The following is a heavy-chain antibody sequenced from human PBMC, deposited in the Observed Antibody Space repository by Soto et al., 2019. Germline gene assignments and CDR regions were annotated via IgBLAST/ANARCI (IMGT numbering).Heavy chain of an antibody. Sequence: QLQLQESGPGLVKPSETLSLTCTVSGGSISSSSYYWGWIRQPPGKGLEWIGSIYYSGSTYYNPSLKSRVTISVDTSKNQFSLKLSSATAADTAVYYCARLILGRGTNWFDPWGQGTLVTVSS. J-gene: IGHJ5*02. CDR2: IYYSGST. V-gene: IGHV4-39*01. CDR3: ARLILGRGTNWFDP. CDR1: GGSISSSSYY.